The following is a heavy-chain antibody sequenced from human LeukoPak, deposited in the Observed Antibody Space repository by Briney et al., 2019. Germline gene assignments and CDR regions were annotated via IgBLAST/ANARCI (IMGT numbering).Heavy chain of an antibody. CDR2: IYYSGST. D-gene: IGHD3-10*01. V-gene: IGHV4-31*03. CDR1: GGSISSGGYY. Sequence: SETLSLTCTVSGGSISSGGYYWSWIRQHPGKDLEWIGYIYYSGSTYYNPSLKSRVTISVDTSKNQFSLKLSSVTAADTAVYYCARDRMVQGVIIDDNYYYYYMDVWGKGTTVTVSS. J-gene: IGHJ6*03. CDR3: ARDRMVQGVIIDDNYYYYYMDV.